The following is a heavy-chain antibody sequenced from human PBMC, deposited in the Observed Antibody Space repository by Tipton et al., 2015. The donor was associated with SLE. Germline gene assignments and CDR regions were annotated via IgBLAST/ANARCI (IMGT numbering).Heavy chain of an antibody. V-gene: IGHV4-34*01. D-gene: IGHD2-21*02. CDR2: INHSGST. CDR3: ARDRQDGGDYAFDI. Sequence: TLSLTCAVYGGSFSGYYWSWIRQPPGKGLEWIGEINHSGSTNYNPSLKSRVTISVDTSKNQFSLKLSSVTAADTAVYYCARDRQDGGDYAFDIWGQGTMVTVSS. CDR1: GGSFSGYY. J-gene: IGHJ3*02.